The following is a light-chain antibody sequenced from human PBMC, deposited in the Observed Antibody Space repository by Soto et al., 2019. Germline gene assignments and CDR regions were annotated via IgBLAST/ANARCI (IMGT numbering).Light chain of an antibody. CDR2: GAS. CDR3: QQYGSSPLFT. V-gene: IGKV3-20*01. CDR1: QSVSSSY. J-gene: IGKJ3*01. Sequence: EIVSTQSPGTLSLSPGERATLSCRASQSVSSSYLAWYRQKPGQAPRLLIYGASGRATGIPDRFSGSGSGTDFTLTISRLEPEDFAVYYCQQYGSSPLFTFGPGTKVDIK.